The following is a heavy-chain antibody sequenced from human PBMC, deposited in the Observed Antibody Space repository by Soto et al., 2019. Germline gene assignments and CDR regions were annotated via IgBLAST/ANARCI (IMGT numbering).Heavy chain of an antibody. D-gene: IGHD5-18*01. Sequence: RASVKVSCKASGYTFTSYYMHWVRQAPGQGLEWMGIINPSGGSTSYAQKFQGRVTMTRDTSTSTVYMELSSLRSEDTAVYYCATLQLWLPHYYYGMDVWDQGTTVTVSS. J-gene: IGHJ6*02. CDR3: ATLQLWLPHYYYGMDV. CDR1: GYTFTSYY. V-gene: IGHV1-46*01. CDR2: INPSGGST.